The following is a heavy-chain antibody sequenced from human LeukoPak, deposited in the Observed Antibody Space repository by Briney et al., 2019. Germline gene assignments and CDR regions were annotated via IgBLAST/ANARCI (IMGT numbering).Heavy chain of an antibody. CDR2: IYYSGST. CDR3: ARGGSSSWAYNFDY. D-gene: IGHD6-13*01. Sequence: SETLSLTCTVSGGSISRYYWSWIRQPPGKGLEWIGYIYYSGSTNYNPSLKSRVTISVETSKNQFSLKLSSVTAADTAVYYCARGGSSSWAYNFDYWGQGTLVTVSP. V-gene: IGHV4-59*01. J-gene: IGHJ4*02. CDR1: GGSISRYY.